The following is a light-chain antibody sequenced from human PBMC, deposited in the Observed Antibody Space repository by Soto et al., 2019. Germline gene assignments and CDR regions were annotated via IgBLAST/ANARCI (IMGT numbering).Light chain of an antibody. CDR2: DVS. V-gene: IGLV2-14*01. J-gene: IGLJ1*01. CDR1: SSDVGGYNY. Sequence: QSVLTQPASVSGSPGQSITIYCTGTSSDVGGYNYVSWYQQHPGKAPKLMIYDVSNRPSGVSNRFSCSKSGNTASLTISGRQSEDEADYYCSSYTSSITLVFGTGTKLTVL. CDR3: SSYTSSITLV.